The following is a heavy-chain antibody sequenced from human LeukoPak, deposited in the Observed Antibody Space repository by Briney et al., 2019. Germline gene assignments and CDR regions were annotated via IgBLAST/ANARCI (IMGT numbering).Heavy chain of an antibody. D-gene: IGHD3-22*01. J-gene: IGHJ4*02. Sequence: GRPLRLSCAASGFTFSSYGMHWVRQAPGKGLEWVAVIWYDGSNKYYADSVKGRFTISRDNSKNTLYLQMNSLRAEDTAVYYCARDPNYYDSSGCDYWGQGTLVTVSS. V-gene: IGHV3-33*01. CDR3: ARDPNYYDSSGCDY. CDR2: IWYDGSNK. CDR1: GFTFSSYG.